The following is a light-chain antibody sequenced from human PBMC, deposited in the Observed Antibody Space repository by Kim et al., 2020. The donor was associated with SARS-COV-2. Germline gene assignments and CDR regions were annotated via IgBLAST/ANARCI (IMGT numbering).Light chain of an antibody. J-gene: IGKJ4*01. Sequence: LSPGERATLSCRASQSVSSYLAWYQQKPGPPPRLLIYDASNRASGIPARFSGSGSGTDFTLTISSLEPEDFAVYYCQHRSNWPLTFGGGTKVDIK. CDR1: QSVSSY. V-gene: IGKV3-11*01. CDR3: QHRSNWPLT. CDR2: DAS.